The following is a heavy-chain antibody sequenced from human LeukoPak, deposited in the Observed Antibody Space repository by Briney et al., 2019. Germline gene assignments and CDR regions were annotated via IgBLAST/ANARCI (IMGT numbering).Heavy chain of an antibody. V-gene: IGHV1-18*01. CDR1: GYTFTSYG. Sequence: ASVKVSCKASGYTFTSYGISWVRQAPGQGLEWMGWISAYNGNTNYAQKLQGRVTMTTDTSTSTAYMELSRLRSDDTAVYYCARTQGVRGVIGYYYYYMDVWGKGTTVTISS. CDR2: ISAYNGNT. CDR3: ARTQGVRGVIGYYYYYMDV. D-gene: IGHD3-10*01. J-gene: IGHJ6*03.